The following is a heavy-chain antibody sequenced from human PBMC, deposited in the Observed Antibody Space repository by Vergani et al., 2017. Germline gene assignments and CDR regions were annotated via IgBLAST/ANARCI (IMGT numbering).Heavy chain of an antibody. CDR3: AKDIRGDRYYWYFDL. J-gene: IGHJ2*01. CDR2: ISWNSGSI. D-gene: IGHD2-21*02. V-gene: IGHV3-9*01. Sequence: EVQLVESGGGLVQPGRSLRLSCAASGFTFYDYAMHWVRQAPGKGLEWVSGISWNSGSIGYADSVKGRFTISRDNAKNSLYLQMNSLRAEDTALYYCAKDIRGDRYYWYFDLWGRGTLVTVSS. CDR1: GFTFYDYA.